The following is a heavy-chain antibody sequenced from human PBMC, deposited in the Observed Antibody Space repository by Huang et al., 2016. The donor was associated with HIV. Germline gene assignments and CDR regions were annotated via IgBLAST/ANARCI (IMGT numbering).Heavy chain of an antibody. Sequence: QVQMVQSGAEVKKPGASVKVSCKGSGYTLTSYGISWVRQDPGQGLEWMGCISGETSYTNDAEKVQGRVTLTTDSSTNTAYMELRSLRYDDTAVYYCARESVWFGELYFDYWGQGTLVAVSS. J-gene: IGHJ4*02. CDR2: ISGETSYT. D-gene: IGHD3-10*01. V-gene: IGHV1-18*04. CDR3: ARESVWFGELYFDY. CDR1: GYTLTSYG.